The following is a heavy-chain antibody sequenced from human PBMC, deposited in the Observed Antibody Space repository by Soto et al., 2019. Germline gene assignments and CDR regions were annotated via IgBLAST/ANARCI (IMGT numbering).Heavy chain of an antibody. V-gene: IGHV6-1*01. J-gene: IGHJ6*02. CDR1: GDSVSSKSAA. CDR2: TYYRSKWYN. Sequence: QTLSLTCAVSGDSVSSKSAAWKWIRQSPSRCLECLGRTYYRSKWYNDYAVSVKSRITINPDTSKNQFSLQLNSVTPEDTAVYYCARVGNGAAAGVDYYYYSGMDVWGQGTTVTVSS. D-gene: IGHD6-13*01. CDR3: ARVGNGAAAGVDYYYYSGMDV.